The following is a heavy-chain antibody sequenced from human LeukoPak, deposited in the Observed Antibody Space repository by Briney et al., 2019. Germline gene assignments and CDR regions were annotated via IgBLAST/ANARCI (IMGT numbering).Heavy chain of an antibody. CDR3: TTVSAAGQLDY. Sequence: GGSLRLSCAASGFTFSSYSMSWVRQAPGKGLEWVGRIKSKTDGGTTDYAAPVKGRFTISRDDSKNTLYLQMNSLKTEDTAVYYCTTVSAAGQLDYWGQGTLVTVSS. D-gene: IGHD6-13*01. CDR1: GFTFSSYS. CDR2: IKSKTDGGTT. V-gene: IGHV3-15*01. J-gene: IGHJ4*02.